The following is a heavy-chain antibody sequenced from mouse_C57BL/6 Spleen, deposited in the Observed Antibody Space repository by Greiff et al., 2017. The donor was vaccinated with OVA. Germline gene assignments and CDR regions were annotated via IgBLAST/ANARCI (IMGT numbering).Heavy chain of an antibody. CDR2: FHPYNDDT. CDR3: AIYGSSYGDYAMDY. V-gene: IGHV1-47*01. Sequence: QVQLQQSGAELVKPGASMKMSCKASGYTFTTYPIEWMKQNHGKSLEWIGNFHPYNDDTKYNEKFKGKATLTVEKSSSTVYLELSRLTSDDSAVYYCAIYGSSYGDYAMDYWGQGTSVTVSS. CDR1: GYTFTTYP. J-gene: IGHJ4*01. D-gene: IGHD1-1*01.